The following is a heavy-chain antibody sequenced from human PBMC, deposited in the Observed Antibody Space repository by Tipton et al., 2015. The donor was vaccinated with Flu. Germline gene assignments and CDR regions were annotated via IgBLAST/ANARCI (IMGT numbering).Heavy chain of an antibody. CDR2: IYYSGST. J-gene: IGHJ4*02. Sequence: LRLSCTVSGGSISSYYWSWIRQPPGKGLEWIGYIYYSGSTNYNPSLKSRVTISVDTSKNQFSLKLSSVTAADTAVYYCARDSRQYYYDRSPNFDYWGQGTLVTVSS. CDR3: ARDSRQYYYDRSPNFDY. D-gene: IGHD3-22*01. V-gene: IGHV4-59*01. CDR1: GGSISSYY.